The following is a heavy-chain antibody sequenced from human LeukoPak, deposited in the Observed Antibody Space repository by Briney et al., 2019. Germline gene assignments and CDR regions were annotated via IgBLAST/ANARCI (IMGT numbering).Heavy chain of an antibody. J-gene: IGHJ4*02. Sequence: RASETLSLTCTVSGGSISSSSYYWGWIRQPPGKGLEWIGSIYYSGSTYYNPSLKSRVTISVDTSKNQFSLKLSSVTAADTAVYYCARADVLIAVALDYWGQGTLVTVSS. V-gene: IGHV4-39*07. CDR2: IYYSGST. D-gene: IGHD6-19*01. CDR3: ARADVLIAVALDY. CDR1: GGSISSSSYY.